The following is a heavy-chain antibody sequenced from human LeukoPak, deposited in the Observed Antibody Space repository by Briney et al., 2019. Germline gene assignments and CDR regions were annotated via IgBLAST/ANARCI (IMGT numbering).Heavy chain of an antibody. Sequence: PGGSLRLSCAASGFTFTNADMTWVRQAPGKGLEWVANIKQDGSEKYYVDSVKGRFTISRDNAKNSLYLQMNSLRAEDTAVYYCARDSRVSDAFDIWGQGTMVTVSS. J-gene: IGHJ3*02. CDR1: GFTFTNAD. V-gene: IGHV3-7*01. CDR3: ARDSRVSDAFDI. D-gene: IGHD3-22*01. CDR2: IKQDGSEK.